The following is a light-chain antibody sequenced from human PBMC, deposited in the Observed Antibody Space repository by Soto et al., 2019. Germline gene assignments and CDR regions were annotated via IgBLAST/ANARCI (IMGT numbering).Light chain of an antibody. V-gene: IGKV1-5*01. Sequence: DIQMTQSPSTLSASVGDRVTITCRASQSISSWLAWYQQKPGKAPKLLIYDASSLESGVPSRFSGSVSGTEFTLTISSLQPDDFATYYCQQYNSYRYTFGQGTKLEIK. CDR3: QQYNSYRYT. CDR1: QSISSW. J-gene: IGKJ2*01. CDR2: DAS.